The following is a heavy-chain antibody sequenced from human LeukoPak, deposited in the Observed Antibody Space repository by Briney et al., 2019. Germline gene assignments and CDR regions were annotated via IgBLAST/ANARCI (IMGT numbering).Heavy chain of an antibody. CDR2: ISDSGRNT. J-gene: IGHJ4*02. Sequence: GGSLRLSCAASGFTFSIYAMNWVRQAPGKGLEWVSGISDSGRNTYYSDSVKGRFTISRDNSGSTVYLQMNSLTAEDTAKYYCSTGCVGSPNCQTTGYDHWGQGTLVTVSS. D-gene: IGHD2-2*01. V-gene: IGHV3-23*01. CDR1: GFTFSIYA. CDR3: STGCVGSPNCQTTGYDH.